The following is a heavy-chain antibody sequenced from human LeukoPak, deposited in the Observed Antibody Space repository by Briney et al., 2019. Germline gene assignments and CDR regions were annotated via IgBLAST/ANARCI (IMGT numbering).Heavy chain of an antibody. Sequence: SVEVSCKASGGPLSSYPFNWVRQAPGQGLEWMGRIIPVVDLINYAQRFQGRVTMTADKSTNTAYMELSSLKSDDTAVYYCASLTPTKGYWGQGTLVTVSS. CDR3: ASLTPTKGY. J-gene: IGHJ4*02. CDR2: IIPVVDLI. D-gene: IGHD4-23*01. CDR1: GGPLSSYP. V-gene: IGHV1-69*10.